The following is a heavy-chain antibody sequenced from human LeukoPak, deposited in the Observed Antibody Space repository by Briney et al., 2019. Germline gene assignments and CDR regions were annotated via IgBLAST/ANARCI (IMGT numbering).Heavy chain of an antibody. CDR3: ARASDVGHYYYYYTDV. CDR2: IYYSGST. D-gene: IGHD1-26*01. Sequence: SETLSLTCTVSGGSISSASYYWGWIRQPPGKGLEWIGSIYYSGSTYYNPSLKSRVTISADMSKNQFSLKLSSVTAADTAIYYCARASDVGHYYYYYTDVWGKGTTVTVSS. J-gene: IGHJ6*03. CDR1: GGSISSASYY. V-gene: IGHV4-39*07.